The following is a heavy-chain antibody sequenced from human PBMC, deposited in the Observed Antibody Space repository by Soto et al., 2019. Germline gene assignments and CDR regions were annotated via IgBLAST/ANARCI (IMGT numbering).Heavy chain of an antibody. CDR3: AKCMSFDSSGYAFFDS. D-gene: IGHD3-10*01. CDR2: VSSSSSYI. J-gene: IGHJ4*02. V-gene: IGHV3-21*01. CDR1: GFTFSGHT. Sequence: EVQLVESGGGLVKPGGSLRLSCAASGFTFSGHTITWVRQAPGKGLEWVSSVSSSSSYIYYAASVKGRITVSRDNAEKSLYMQKNSLRDEDTAIYYCAKCMSFDSSGYAFFDSWGQGTLVTVSS.